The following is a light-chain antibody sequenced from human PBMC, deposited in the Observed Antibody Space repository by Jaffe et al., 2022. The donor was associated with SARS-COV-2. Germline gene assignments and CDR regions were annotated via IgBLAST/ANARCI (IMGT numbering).Light chain of an antibody. CDR1: SGSIASNY. J-gene: IGLJ3*02. CDR2: EDN. Sequence: NFMLTQPHSVSESPGKTVTISCTRSSGSIASNYVQWYQQRPGSSPTTVIYEDNQRPSGVPDRFSGSIDSSSNSASLTISGLKTEDEADYYCQSYDSSNLHEVFGGGTKLTVL. V-gene: IGLV6-57*01. CDR3: QSYDSSNLHEV.